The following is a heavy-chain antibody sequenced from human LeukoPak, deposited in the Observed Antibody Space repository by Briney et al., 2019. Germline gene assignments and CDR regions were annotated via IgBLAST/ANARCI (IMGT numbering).Heavy chain of an antibody. D-gene: IGHD1-1*01. CDR2: INPNNGAT. CDR1: GYTFSGYY. V-gene: IGHV1-2*02. CDR3: ARYNWNDVVSALDS. Sequence: ASVKVSCKASGYTFSGYYIHWVRQAPGQGLEWMGWINPNNGATNYAQKFQSGVTMTRDTSITTFYMEVSSLTSDDTAVFYCARYNWNDVVSALDSWGQGTLVTVSS. J-gene: IGHJ4*02.